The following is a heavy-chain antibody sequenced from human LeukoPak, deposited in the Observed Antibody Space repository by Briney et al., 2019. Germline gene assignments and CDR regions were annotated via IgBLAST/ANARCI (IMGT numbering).Heavy chain of an antibody. D-gene: IGHD6-19*01. CDR3: ATDGRSSGWYGFDY. V-gene: IGHV3-21*01. J-gene: IGHJ4*02. CDR2: TTSPVGRI. CDR1: GFTFSTYS. Sequence: PGGSLRLSCAASGFTFSTYSMNWVRQAPGKGLEWGSSTTSPVGRIYYADSLKGRITISRDNARSTLYLQMNSLRAEDTAVYYCATDGRSSGWYGFDYWGQGILVTVSS.